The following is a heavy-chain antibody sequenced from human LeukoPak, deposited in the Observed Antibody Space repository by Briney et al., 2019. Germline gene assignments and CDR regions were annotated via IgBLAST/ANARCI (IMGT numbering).Heavy chain of an antibody. CDR1: GGSISSYY. CDR3: ARGVGGISAAIHY. J-gene: IGHJ4*02. V-gene: IGHV4-59*08. Sequence: SETLSLTWTVSGGSISSYYWSWIRQPQGKGLEWIGYIYYSGSTNYNPSLKSRVTISVDTSKNQFSLKLSSVTAADTAVYYCARGVGGISAAIHYWGQGTLVTVSS. D-gene: IGHD6-13*01. CDR2: IYYSGST.